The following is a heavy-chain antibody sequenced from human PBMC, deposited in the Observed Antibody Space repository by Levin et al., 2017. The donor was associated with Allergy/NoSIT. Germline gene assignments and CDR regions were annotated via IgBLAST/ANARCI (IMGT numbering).Heavy chain of an antibody. J-gene: IGHJ3*02. CDR3: AKFGAFDI. Sequence: GGSLRLSCVASGFTFSTFGMTWVRQAPGKGLEWVSAITGIDGRTFYADSARGRFIISRDNSRNTLYLQINSLRDEDTAVYYCAKFGAFDIWGQGTMVTVSS. CDR1: GFTFSTFG. CDR2: ITGIDGRT. V-gene: IGHV3-23*01. D-gene: IGHD3-10*01.